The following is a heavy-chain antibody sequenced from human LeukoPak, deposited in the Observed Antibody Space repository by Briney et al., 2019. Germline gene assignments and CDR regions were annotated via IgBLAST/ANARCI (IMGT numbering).Heavy chain of an antibody. CDR2: IIPIFGTA. J-gene: IGHJ4*02. Sequence: SVKVSCKASGGTFSSYAISWVRQAPGQGLEWMGGIIPIFGTANYAQKFQGRVTITTDESTSTAYMELSSLRSEDTAVYYCARDTGAYCGGDCYQGYFDYWGPGTLVTVSS. CDR1: GGTFSSYA. CDR3: ARDTGAYCGGDCYQGYFDY. V-gene: IGHV1-69*05. D-gene: IGHD2-21*02.